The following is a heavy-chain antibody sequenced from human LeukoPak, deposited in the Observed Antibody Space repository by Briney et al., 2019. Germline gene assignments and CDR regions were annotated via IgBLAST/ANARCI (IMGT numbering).Heavy chain of an antibody. Sequence: PSETLSLTCAVYGGSFSGYYWSWIRQPPGKGLEWIGEINHSGGTNYNPSLKSRVTISVDTSKNQFSLKLSSVTAADTAVYYCARGVGYDFWSGSYYFDYWGQGTLVTVSS. D-gene: IGHD3-3*01. CDR2: INHSGGT. V-gene: IGHV4-34*01. J-gene: IGHJ4*02. CDR1: GGSFSGYY. CDR3: ARGVGYDFWSGSYYFDY.